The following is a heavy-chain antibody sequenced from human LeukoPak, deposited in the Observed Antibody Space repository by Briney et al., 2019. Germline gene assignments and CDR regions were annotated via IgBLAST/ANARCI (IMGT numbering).Heavy chain of an antibody. CDR1: GFTFSSSA. CDR3: AKRGAYSPPY. CDR2: ISGSGGST. V-gene: IGHV3-23*01. D-gene: IGHD5-18*01. J-gene: IGHJ4*02. Sequence: GGSLRLSCAASGFTFSSSAMNWVRQAPGKGLEWVSAISGSGGSTYYADSVKGRFTISRDNSKNTLYLQMNSLRAEYTAAYYCAKRGAYSPPYWGQGTLVTASS.